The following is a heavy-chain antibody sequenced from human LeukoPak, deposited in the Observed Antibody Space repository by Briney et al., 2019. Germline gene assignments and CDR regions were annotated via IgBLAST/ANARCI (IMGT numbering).Heavy chain of an antibody. CDR2: ISSSSSTI. D-gene: IGHD1-26*01. CDR1: GFTFSSYS. Sequence: GGSLRLSCAASGFTFSSYSMNWVRQAPGKGLEWVSYISSSSSTIYYADSVKGRFTISRDNARNSLFLQMNSLTAEDTAVYYCAREIIAATLDGWGQGTLVIVSS. V-gene: IGHV3-48*04. J-gene: IGHJ4*02. CDR3: AREIIAATLDG.